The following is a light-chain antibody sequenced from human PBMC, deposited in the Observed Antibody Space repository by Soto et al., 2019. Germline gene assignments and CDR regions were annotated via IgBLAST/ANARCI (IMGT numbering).Light chain of an antibody. CDR1: QSVGSN. J-gene: IGKJ1*01. V-gene: IGKV3-15*01. CDR3: PQYNNWPPDRT. CDR2: GAS. Sequence: EIVMTQSPATLSVSPGERATLSCRASQSVGSNLAWYQQKPGQAPRLLIYGASTSATGIPARFSGSGSGTEFTLTISSLQSEALAIYFCPQYNNWPPDRTFGQGTKVEIK.